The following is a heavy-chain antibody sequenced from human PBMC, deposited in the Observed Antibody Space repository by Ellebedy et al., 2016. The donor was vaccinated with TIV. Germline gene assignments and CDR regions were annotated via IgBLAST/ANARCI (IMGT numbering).Heavy chain of an antibody. D-gene: IGHD3-10*01. V-gene: IGHV1-18*04. Sequence: AASVKVSCKASGYTFTSYGISWVRQAPGQGLEWMGWISAYNGNTNYAQKLQGRVTMTTDTSTSTAYMELRSLRSDDTAVYYCTMYFYRSGSPPLWGQGTLVTVSS. J-gene: IGHJ4*02. CDR3: TMYFYRSGSPPL. CDR2: ISAYNGNT. CDR1: GYTFTSYG.